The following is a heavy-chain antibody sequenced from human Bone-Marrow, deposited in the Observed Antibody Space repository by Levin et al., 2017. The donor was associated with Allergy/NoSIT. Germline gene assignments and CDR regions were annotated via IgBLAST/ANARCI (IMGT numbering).Heavy chain of an antibody. Sequence: LSLTCAASGVTFRNFGMHWVRQAPGKGLEWVAVISDDGKDKHYGNSVRGRSTISRDNSKNTLYLQIDSLTRDDTAVYYCAKGCSRGGSCYYFDSWGQGTLVTVSS. V-gene: IGHV3-30*18. D-gene: IGHD2-15*01. CDR3: AKGCSRGGSCYYFDS. J-gene: IGHJ4*02. CDR2: ISDDGKDK. CDR1: GVTFRNFG.